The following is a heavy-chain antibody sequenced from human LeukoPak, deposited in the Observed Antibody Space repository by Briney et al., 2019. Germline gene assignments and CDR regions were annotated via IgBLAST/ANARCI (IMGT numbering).Heavy chain of an antibody. CDR2: IIPIFGTA. V-gene: IGHV1-69*05. D-gene: IGHD3-3*01. Sequence: GASVKVSCKASGGTSSSYAISWVRQAPGQGLEWMGGIIPIFGTANYAQKFQGRVTITTDESTSTAYMELSSLRSEDTAVYYCARGVRFLEWLSQPRDAFDIWGQGTMVTVSS. CDR3: ARGVRFLEWLSQPRDAFDI. CDR1: GGTSSSYA. J-gene: IGHJ3*02.